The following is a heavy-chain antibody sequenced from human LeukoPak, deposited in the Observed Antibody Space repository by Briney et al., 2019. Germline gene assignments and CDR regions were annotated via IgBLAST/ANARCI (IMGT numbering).Heavy chain of an antibody. J-gene: IGHJ4*02. CDR2: ISSSGSTI. Sequence: GGSLRLSCAASGFTFSSYEMNCVRQAPGKGLEGVSYISSSGSTIYYADSVKGRFTISRDNATNSLYLQMNSLRAEDTAVYYCARDSTVDDFWSGYYNLPFDYWGQGTLVTVSS. D-gene: IGHD3-3*01. CDR1: GFTFSSYE. V-gene: IGHV3-48*03. CDR3: ARDSTVDDFWSGYYNLPFDY.